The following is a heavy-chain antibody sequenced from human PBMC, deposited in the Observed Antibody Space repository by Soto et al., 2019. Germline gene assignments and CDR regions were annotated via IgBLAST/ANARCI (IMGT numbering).Heavy chain of an antibody. J-gene: IGHJ4*02. CDR3: ARGGVPAAMSY. D-gene: IGHD2-2*01. V-gene: IGHV3-74*01. CDR2: INSDGSNT. Sequence: RGSLRLSCAASGFTFSSFWMHRVRQAPGEGLVWVSRINSDGSNTNYADSVKGRFTISRDNAKNTLYLQMNSLRAEDTAVYYCARGGVPAAMSYWGQGTLVTVSS. CDR1: GFTFSSFW.